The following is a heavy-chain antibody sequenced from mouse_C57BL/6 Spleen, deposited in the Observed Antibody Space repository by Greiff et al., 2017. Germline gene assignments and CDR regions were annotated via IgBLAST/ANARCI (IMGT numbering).Heavy chain of an antibody. CDR3: ARRNGIEGLAY. V-gene: IGHV1-69*01. CDR2: IDPYDGYT. J-gene: IGHJ2*01. CDR1: GYTFTSYW. Sequence: QVQLQQPGAELVMPGASVKMSCKASGYTFTSYWMHWVKQRPGQGLEWIGEIDPYDGYTSYNQKFKGKSTLTVDKSSSTAYMQLRSLTSEDSAVYYCARRNGIEGLAYWGQGTPLTVSA.